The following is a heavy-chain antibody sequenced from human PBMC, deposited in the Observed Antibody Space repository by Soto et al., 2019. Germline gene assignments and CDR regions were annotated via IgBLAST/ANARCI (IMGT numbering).Heavy chain of an antibody. V-gene: IGHV4-61*01. Sequence: QVQLQESGPGLLRPSETLSLTCAVSRGSVSSDLFYWSWIRQPPGKGLEWIGYIYNSRSTHYNTSLKSRVTMSLDTPNDQFFLKLTSVTAADTAVYYCASEKSAGTWFDSWGQGTLVTVSS. J-gene: IGHJ5*01. CDR2: IYNSRST. CDR3: ASEKSAGTWFDS. CDR1: RGSVSSDLFY. D-gene: IGHD3-10*01.